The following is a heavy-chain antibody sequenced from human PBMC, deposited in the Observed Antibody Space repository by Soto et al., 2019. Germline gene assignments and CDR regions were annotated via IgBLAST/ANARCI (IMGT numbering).Heavy chain of an antibody. Sequence: EVQLVESGGGLVQHGESLRLSCAASGFTFSNDWMHWVRQAPGMGLVWVSRIKGDGSRTNYADSVKGRFTISRNNDKNTLYRQINSLRAEDTAVYYCARGAFGTYYFDYWGQVSLVTGSS. CDR1: GFTFSNDW. CDR3: ARGAFGTYYFDY. D-gene: IGHD3-3*01. V-gene: IGHV3-74*01. CDR2: IKGDGSRT. J-gene: IGHJ4*02.